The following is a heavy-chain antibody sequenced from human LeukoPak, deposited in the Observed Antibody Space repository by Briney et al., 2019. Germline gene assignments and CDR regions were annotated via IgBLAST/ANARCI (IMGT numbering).Heavy chain of an antibody. Sequence: PGGSLRLSCAASGFTFSSFEMNWVRQAPGKGLEWVSYISDSGSTIFYADSVKGRFTISRDNAKNSLFLQMNSLRAEDTAIYYCARAAMTAFDIWGQGTMVTVSS. CDR1: GFTFSSFE. CDR2: ISDSGSTI. V-gene: IGHV3-48*03. J-gene: IGHJ3*02. CDR3: ARAAMTAFDI.